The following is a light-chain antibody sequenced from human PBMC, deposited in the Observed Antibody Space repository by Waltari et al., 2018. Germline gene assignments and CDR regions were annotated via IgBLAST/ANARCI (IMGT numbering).Light chain of an antibody. V-gene: IGKV1-5*03. J-gene: IGKJ4*01. CDR3: QQYYSNALN. CDR1: QNINSW. CDR2: KAS. Sequence: NPITPAPSTLSASVGDKITIPCRASQNINSWLAWYQQKPGKAPKLLIYKASSLESGVPSRFSGSGSGTEYTLTISSLQPEDFGTYYCQQYYSNALNFGEGTKVEIK.